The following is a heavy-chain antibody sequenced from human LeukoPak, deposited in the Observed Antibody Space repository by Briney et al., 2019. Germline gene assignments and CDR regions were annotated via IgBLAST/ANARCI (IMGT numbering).Heavy chain of an antibody. D-gene: IGHD4-23*01. V-gene: IGHV3-15*01. Sequence: PGGSLRLSCAASGFTFSSYAMSWVRQAPGKGLEWVGRIKSKTDGGTTDYAAPVKGRFTISRDDSKNTLYLQMNSLRAEDTAVYYCAKDIFYGGNSGSGAFDIWGQGTMVTVSS. CDR1: GFTFSSYA. CDR2: IKSKTDGGTT. J-gene: IGHJ3*02. CDR3: AKDIFYGGNSGSGAFDI.